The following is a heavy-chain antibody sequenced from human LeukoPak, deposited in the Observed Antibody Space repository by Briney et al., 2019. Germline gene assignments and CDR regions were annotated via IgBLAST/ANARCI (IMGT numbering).Heavy chain of an antibody. J-gene: IGHJ4*02. V-gene: IGHV4-39*01. D-gene: IGHD5-12*01. CDR3: ANRAYEEPFDY. Sequence: SETLSLTCTVPDGSISSDSYYWGWIRQPPGKGLEWIGSIYYSGSSYYGPSLRSRVTISVDTSKHQFSLKMRSVTAADTAVYYCANRAYEEPFDYWGQGTLVTVSS. CDR2: IYYSGSS. CDR1: DGSISSDSYY.